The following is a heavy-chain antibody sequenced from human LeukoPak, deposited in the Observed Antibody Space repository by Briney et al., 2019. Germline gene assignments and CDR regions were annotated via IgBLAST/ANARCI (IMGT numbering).Heavy chain of an antibody. CDR1: GYTFTGYY. CDR3: ARDFNIVATVDY. Sequence: ASVKVSCTASGYTFTGYYMHWVRQAPGQGLEWMGWINPNSGGTNYAQKFQGRVTMTRDTSISTAYMELSRLRSDDTAVYYCARDFNIVATVDYWGQGTLVTVSS. V-gene: IGHV1-2*02. CDR2: INPNSGGT. D-gene: IGHD5-12*01. J-gene: IGHJ4*02.